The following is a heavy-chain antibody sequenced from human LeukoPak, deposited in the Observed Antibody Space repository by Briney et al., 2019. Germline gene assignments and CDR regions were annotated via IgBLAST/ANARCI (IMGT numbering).Heavy chain of an antibody. CDR3: ARGGRIAAPQFDY. CDR2: ISSSSSYI. CDR1: GFTFSSYS. Sequence: GGSLRLSCAASGFTFSSYSMNWVRQAPGEGVGGVPSISSSSSYIYYADSVKGRFTISRDNAKNSLYLQMNSLRAEDTAVYYCARGGRIAAPQFDYWGQGTLVTVSS. J-gene: IGHJ4*02. D-gene: IGHD6-6*01. V-gene: IGHV3-21*01.